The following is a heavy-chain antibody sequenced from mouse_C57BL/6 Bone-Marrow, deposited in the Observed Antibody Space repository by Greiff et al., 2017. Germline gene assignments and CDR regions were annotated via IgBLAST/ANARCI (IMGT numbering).Heavy chain of an antibody. CDR1: GFTFSSYG. CDR2: ISSGGSYT. J-gene: IGHJ2*01. Sequence: EVQLVESGGDLVKPGGSLKLSCAASGFTFSSYGMSWVRQTPDTRLEWVATISSGGSYTYYPDSVKGRFTISRDNAKNTLYLQMSSLKSEDTAMYYCARQRFITTVGDYWGQGTTLTVSS. V-gene: IGHV5-6*01. D-gene: IGHD1-1*01. CDR3: ARQRFITTVGDY.